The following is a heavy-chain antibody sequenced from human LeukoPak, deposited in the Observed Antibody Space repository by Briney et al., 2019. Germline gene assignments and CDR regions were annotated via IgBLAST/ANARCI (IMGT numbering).Heavy chain of an antibody. CDR3: ARGGSGRVEMATIWANWFDP. V-gene: IGHV4-59*01. CDR1: GGSISSYY. Sequence: SETLSLTCTVSGGSISSYYWSWIRQPPGKGLEWIGYIYYSGSTNYNPSLKSRVTISVDTSKNRFSLKLSSVTAADTAVYYCARGGSGRVEMATIWANWFDPWGQGTLVTVSS. D-gene: IGHD5-24*01. J-gene: IGHJ5*02. CDR2: IYYSGST.